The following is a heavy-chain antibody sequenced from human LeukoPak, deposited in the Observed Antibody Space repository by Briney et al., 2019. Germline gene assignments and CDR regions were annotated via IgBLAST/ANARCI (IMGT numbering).Heavy chain of an antibody. Sequence: SETLSLTCAVYGGSFSRYYWSWIRQPPGKGLEWIGEINHSGSTNYNPSLKSRVTISVNKSKNQLSLKLSSVTAADTAVYYCARGTGIAVAGPRAGYDYWGQGTLVTVSS. CDR3: ARGTGIAVAGPRAGYDY. J-gene: IGHJ4*02. CDR2: INHSGST. V-gene: IGHV4-34*01. CDR1: GGSFSRYY. D-gene: IGHD6-19*01.